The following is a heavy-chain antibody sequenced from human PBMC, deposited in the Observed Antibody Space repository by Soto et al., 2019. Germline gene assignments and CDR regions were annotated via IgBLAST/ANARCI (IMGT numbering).Heavy chain of an antibody. CDR2: ISWDGGST. CDR1: GFTFDDYT. J-gene: IGHJ6*02. Sequence: PGGSLRLSCAASGFTFDDYTMHWVRQAPGKGLGWVSLISWDGGSTYYADSVKGRFTISRDNSKNSLYLQMNSLRTEDAALYYCAKDNKDYYYGMDVWGQGTTVTVSS. CDR3: AKDNKDYYYGMDV. V-gene: IGHV3-43*01.